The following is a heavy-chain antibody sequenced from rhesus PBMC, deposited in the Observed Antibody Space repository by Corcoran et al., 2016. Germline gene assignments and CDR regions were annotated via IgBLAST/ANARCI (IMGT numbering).Heavy chain of an antibody. V-gene: IGHV4-73*01. CDR3: ARDPALTTHLDY. J-gene: IGHJ4*01. CDR1: GGSISGYYS. Sequence: QVQLQQWGEGLVKPSETLSLTCAVYGGSISGYYSWSWIRQPPGKGLEWIGYSYGKRASTNYNPALKNRVTSSKDTSKNQFARKLSSVTAADTAGDYGARDPALTTHLDYGGQGVLVTVSS. CDR2: SYGKRAST. D-gene: IGHD1-14*01.